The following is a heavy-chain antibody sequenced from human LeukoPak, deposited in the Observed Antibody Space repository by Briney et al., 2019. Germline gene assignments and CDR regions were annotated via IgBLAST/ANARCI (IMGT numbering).Heavy chain of an antibody. D-gene: IGHD5-12*01. Sequence: PGGSLRLSCAASGFTFSSYAMHWVRQAPGKGLEWVAVISYDGSNKYYADSVKGRFTISRDNSKNTLYLQMNSLRAEDTAVYYCARGSGGYEAWGQGALVTVSS. CDR3: ARGSGGYEA. CDR2: ISYDGSNK. V-gene: IGHV3-30*01. J-gene: IGHJ5*02. CDR1: GFTFSSYA.